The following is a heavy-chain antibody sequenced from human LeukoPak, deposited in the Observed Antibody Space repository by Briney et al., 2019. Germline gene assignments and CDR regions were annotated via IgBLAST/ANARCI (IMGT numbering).Heavy chain of an antibody. CDR3: ARGDDSSSWLVHY. CDR2: VNLQGST. CDR1: GGSITQTNY. J-gene: IGHJ4*02. V-gene: IGHV4-4*02. Sequence: PSGTLSLTCGVSGGSITQTNYWTWVRQPPGKGLEWIGEVNLQGSTNYNPSLMGRVAISVDKSENHVSLQLTSVTAADTAVYYCARGDDSSSWLVHYWGQGTLVTVSS. D-gene: IGHD6-13*01.